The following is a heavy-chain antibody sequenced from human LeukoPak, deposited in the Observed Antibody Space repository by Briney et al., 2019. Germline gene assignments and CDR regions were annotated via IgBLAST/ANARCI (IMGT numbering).Heavy chain of an antibody. V-gene: IGHV3-7*02. CDR2: IKQDGSEK. CDR1: GFSFSSYW. CDR3: VKITSVTGGDC. Sequence: GRCLRLSCAASGFSFSSYWMSWVRPAPGKGLEWVANIKQDGSEKYYVDSVKGRFSISRDNAKNSLYLQMNSLRAEDTAVYYCVKITSVTGGDCWGQGTRLTVSS. J-gene: IGHJ4*02. D-gene: IGHD1-1*01.